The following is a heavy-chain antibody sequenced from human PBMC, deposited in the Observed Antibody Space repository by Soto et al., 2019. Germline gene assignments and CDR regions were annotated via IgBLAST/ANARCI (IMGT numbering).Heavy chain of an antibody. CDR1: GVSVSSGSYY. J-gene: IGHJ5*02. CDR2: IHYSGST. V-gene: IGHV4-61*01. D-gene: IGHD6-19*01. Sequence: QVQLQESGPGLVKPSETLSLTCTVSGVSVSSGSYYWSWIRQPPGKGLEWIGYIHYSGSTNYNPPLKSRVTLSLDTPKNQFSLKLSSVTAADTAVYYCARWYSSGWYGWFDPWGQGTLVTVSS. CDR3: ARWYSSGWYGWFDP.